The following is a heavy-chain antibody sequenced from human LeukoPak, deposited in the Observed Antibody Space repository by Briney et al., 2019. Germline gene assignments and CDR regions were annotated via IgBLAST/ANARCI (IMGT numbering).Heavy chain of an antibody. D-gene: IGHD3-10*01. CDR3: AKNYGSGNSLSSWFDP. CDR1: GFTFSSYA. Sequence: GGSLRLSCAASGFTFSSYAMSWVRQAPGKGLDWVSGISGSGSSTSYADSVKGRFTISRDNSKSTLYLQMNSLRAEDTAVYYCAKNYGSGNSLSSWFDPWGQGTLVTVSS. CDR2: ISGSGSST. V-gene: IGHV3-23*01. J-gene: IGHJ5*02.